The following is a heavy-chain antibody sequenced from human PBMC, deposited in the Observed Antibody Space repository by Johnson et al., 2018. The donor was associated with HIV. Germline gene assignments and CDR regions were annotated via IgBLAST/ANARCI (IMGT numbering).Heavy chain of an antibody. V-gene: IGHV3-30*19. J-gene: IGHJ3*02. CDR3: ARDLLLPEGLRVAFDI. CDR2: ISYDGENK. D-gene: IGHD2-15*01. CDR1: GFTFSSYG. Sequence: QMQLVESGGGVVQPGKSLRLSCAASGFTFSSYGMHWVRQAPGKGLEWVAVISYDGENKYYADSVKGRFTISRDNSKNTLYLQMNSLRAEDTAVYYCARDLLLPEGLRVAFDIWGQGTMVTVSS.